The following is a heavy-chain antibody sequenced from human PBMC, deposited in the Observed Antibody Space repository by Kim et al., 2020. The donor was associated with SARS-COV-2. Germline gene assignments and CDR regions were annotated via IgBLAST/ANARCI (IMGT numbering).Heavy chain of an antibody. J-gene: IGHJ6*02. CDR1: GYTFTGYY. CDR2: INPNSGGT. V-gene: IGHV1-2*02. D-gene: IGHD6-19*01. Sequence: ASVKVSCKASGYTFTGYYMHWVRQAPGQGLEWMGWINPNSGGTNYAQKFQGRVTMTRDTSISTAYMELSRLRSDDTAVYYCARVGQWLVPTYYGMDVWGQGTTVTVSS. CDR3: ARVGQWLVPTYYGMDV.